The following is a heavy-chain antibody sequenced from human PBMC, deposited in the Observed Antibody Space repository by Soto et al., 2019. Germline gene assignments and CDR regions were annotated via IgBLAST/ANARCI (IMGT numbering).Heavy chain of an antibody. J-gene: IGHJ4*02. V-gene: IGHV1-2*02. CDR1: GYTFTGYY. Sequence: GASVKVFCKGSGYTFTGYYMHWVRQAPGQGLEWMGWINPNSGGTNYAKKFQGRVTMTRDTSISTAYMELSRLRSDDTAVYYCATGRIAVAGYHFDYWGQGTLVTVPS. CDR3: ATGRIAVAGYHFDY. CDR2: INPNSGGT. D-gene: IGHD6-19*01.